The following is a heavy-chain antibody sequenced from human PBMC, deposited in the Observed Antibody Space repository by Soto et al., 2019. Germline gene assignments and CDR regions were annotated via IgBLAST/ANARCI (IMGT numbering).Heavy chain of an antibody. D-gene: IGHD3-22*01. CDR3: ARVDSRRPIDY. Sequence: GGSLRLSCAASGFTFSSYWMHWVRQAPGKGLVWVSRINSDGSSTSYADSVKGRFTISRDNAKNTLYLQMNSLRAEDTAVYYCARVDSRRPIDYWGQGTLVTVSS. CDR2: INSDGSST. J-gene: IGHJ4*02. CDR1: GFTFSSYW. V-gene: IGHV3-74*01.